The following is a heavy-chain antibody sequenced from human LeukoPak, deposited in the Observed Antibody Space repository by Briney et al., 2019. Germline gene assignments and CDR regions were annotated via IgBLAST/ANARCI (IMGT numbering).Heavy chain of an antibody. CDR2: IYYSGST. J-gene: IGHJ6*02. D-gene: IGHD5-24*01. CDR1: GGSISSYY. Sequence: SETLSLTCTVSGGSISSYYWSRIRQPPGKGLEWIGYIYYSGSTNYNPSLKSRVTISVDTSKNQFSLKLSSVTAADTAVYYCAGVRMATSYYYYYYGMDVWGQGTTVTVSS. CDR3: AGVRMATSYYYYYYGMDV. V-gene: IGHV4-59*01.